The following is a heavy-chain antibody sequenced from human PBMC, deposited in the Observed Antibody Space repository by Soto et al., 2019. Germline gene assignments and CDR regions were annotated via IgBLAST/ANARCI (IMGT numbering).Heavy chain of an antibody. V-gene: IGHV3-30-3*01. Sequence: HPGGSLRLSCAASGFTFSSYAIHWVRQAPGKGLEWVSVISFDGSDKYYADFVKGRFTISRDNSKSTLYLQMNSLTTEDTAVYYCARVSGFGDIYYYYGMDVWGQGTTVTVSS. J-gene: IGHJ6*02. CDR3: ARVSGFGDIYYYYGMDV. CDR2: ISFDGSDK. CDR1: GFTFSSYA. D-gene: IGHD3-10*01.